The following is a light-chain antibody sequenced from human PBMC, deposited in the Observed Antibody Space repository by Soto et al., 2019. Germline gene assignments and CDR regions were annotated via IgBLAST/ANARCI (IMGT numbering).Light chain of an antibody. CDR2: GAS. CDR1: QSVSNN. V-gene: IGKV3-15*01. CDR3: QQYNNWPPIT. Sequence: EIVMTQSPATLSVSPGERATLSCRASQSVSNNLAWYQQKPGQAARLVIYGASTRATGIPARFSGSGSGTDLPLTISSLHSEDFAVFYCQQYNNWPPITFGPGTKVDI. J-gene: IGKJ3*01.